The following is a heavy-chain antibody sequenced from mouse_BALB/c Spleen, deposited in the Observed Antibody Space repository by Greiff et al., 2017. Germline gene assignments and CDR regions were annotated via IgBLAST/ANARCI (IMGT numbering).Heavy chain of an antibody. V-gene: IGHV1-14*01. J-gene: IGHJ4*01. CDR2: INPYNDGT. D-gene: IGHD2-1*01. CDR3: ARHEDSTSLYAMDY. Sequence: VQLQQSGPELVKPGASVKMSCKASGYTFTSYVMHWVKQKPGQGLEWIGYINPYNDGTKYNEKFKGKATLTSDKSSSTAYMELSSLTSEDSAVYFCARHEDSTSLYAMDYWGQGTSVTVSS. CDR1: GYTFTSYV.